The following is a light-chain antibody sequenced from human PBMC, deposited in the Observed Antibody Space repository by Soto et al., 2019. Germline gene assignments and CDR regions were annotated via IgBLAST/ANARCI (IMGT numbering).Light chain of an antibody. Sequence: QSVLTPPASVSVSPGQSITIFCTETSSDVGGYNYVSWYQHHPGKAPKLIIYDVTNRPSGVSNPFSGSKSGNTASLTISGFQPEDEADYYCSSYTTSNTRQIVFGTGTKVTVL. CDR1: SSDVGGYNY. CDR2: DVT. J-gene: IGLJ1*01. V-gene: IGLV2-14*03. CDR3: SSYTTSNTRQIV.